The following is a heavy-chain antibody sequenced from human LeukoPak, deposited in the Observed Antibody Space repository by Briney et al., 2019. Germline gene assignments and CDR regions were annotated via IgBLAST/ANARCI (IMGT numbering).Heavy chain of an antibody. V-gene: IGHV3-11*01. CDR2: ISSSGSDR. D-gene: IGHD5-18*01. CDR1: GFTFSDYY. J-gene: IGHJ4*02. Sequence: GGSLRLSCAASGFTFSDYYVSWIRQAPGKGLEWVSYISSSGSDRNYADSLQDRFTISRDNAKNSLYLHMDSLRAEDTAVYYCAREVDTAIVGFFDCWGQGTLVTVSS. CDR3: AREVDTAIVGFFDC.